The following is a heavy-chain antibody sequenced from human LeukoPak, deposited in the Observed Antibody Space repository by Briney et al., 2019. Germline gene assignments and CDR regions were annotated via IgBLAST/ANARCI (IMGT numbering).Heavy chain of an antibody. CDR3: ARQIWFGELLPYYYYGMDV. CDR1: GYSFTSYW. J-gene: IGHJ6*04. D-gene: IGHD3-10*01. V-gene: IGHV5-10-1*01. CDR2: IDPSDSYT. Sequence: GESLKISCKGSGYSFTSYWISWLRQMPGKGLEWMGRIDPSDSYTNYSPSFQGHVTISADKSISTAYLQWSSLKASDTAMYYCARQIWFGELLPYYYYGMDVWGKGTTVIVSS.